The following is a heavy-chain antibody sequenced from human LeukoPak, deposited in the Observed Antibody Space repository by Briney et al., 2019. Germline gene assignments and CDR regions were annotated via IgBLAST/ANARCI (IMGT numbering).Heavy chain of an antibody. J-gene: IGHJ5*02. D-gene: IGHD6-19*01. Sequence: SQTLSLTCAISGDSVSSNSATWNWIRQSPSRGLEWLGRTYYRSKWYNDYAVSVKSRITINPDTSKKQFSLQLNSVTPEDTAVYYCARDGTSSGWYESWFDPWGQGTLVTVSS. V-gene: IGHV6-1*01. CDR1: GDSVSSNSAT. CDR2: TYYRSKWYN. CDR3: ARDGTSSGWYESWFDP.